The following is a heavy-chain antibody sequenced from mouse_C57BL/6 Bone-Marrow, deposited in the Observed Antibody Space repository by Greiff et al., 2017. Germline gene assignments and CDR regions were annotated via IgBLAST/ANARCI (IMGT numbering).Heavy chain of an antibody. J-gene: IGHJ1*03. CDR1: GYTFTSYW. Sequence: QVQLQQPGAELVKPGASVKLSCKASGYTFTSYWMQWVKQRPGQGLEWIGEIDPSDSYTNYNQKFKGKATLTVDTSSSTAYMQLSRLTSEDSAVYYCAREGYSNYGYWYFDVWGTGTTVTVSS. V-gene: IGHV1-50*01. CDR2: IDPSDSYT. CDR3: AREGYSNYGYWYFDV. D-gene: IGHD2-5*01.